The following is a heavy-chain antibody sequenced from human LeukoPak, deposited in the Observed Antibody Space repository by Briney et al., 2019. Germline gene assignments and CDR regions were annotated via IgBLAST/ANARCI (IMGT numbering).Heavy chain of an antibody. J-gene: IGHJ6*02. Sequence: PSETLSLTCTVSGGSISSYYWSWIRQPPGKGLEWIGYIYYSGSTNYNPSLKSRVTISVDTSKNQFSLKLSSVTAADTAVYYCARHRSGWYRIGYYDGMDVWGQGTTVTVSS. CDR1: GGSISSYY. V-gene: IGHV4-59*08. D-gene: IGHD6-19*01. CDR3: ARHRSGWYRIGYYDGMDV. CDR2: IYYSGST.